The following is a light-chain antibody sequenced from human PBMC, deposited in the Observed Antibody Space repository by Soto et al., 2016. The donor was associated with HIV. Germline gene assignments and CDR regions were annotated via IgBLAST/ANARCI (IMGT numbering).Light chain of an antibody. CDR2: EVF. CDR3: QHLNSFLPWT. Sequence: DIVMTQTPVSLSVTPGQPASISCKSSQSLLHSDGKTYLYWYLQKPGQSPQLLIYEVFKRFSGVPDRFSGSGSGTEFTLTISSLQPEDFAIYYCQHLNSFLPWTFGQGTKVEIK. CDR1: QSLLHSDGKTY. V-gene: IGKV2D-29*02. J-gene: IGKJ1*01.